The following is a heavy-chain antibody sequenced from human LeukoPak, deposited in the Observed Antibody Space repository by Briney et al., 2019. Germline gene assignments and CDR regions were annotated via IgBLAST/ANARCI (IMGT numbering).Heavy chain of an antibody. CDR2: ISSSGSTI. D-gene: IGHD6-6*01. CDR1: GFTFSSYE. CDR3: ARDGGKGYSSSSHFDY. Sequence: GGSLRLSCAASGFTFSSYEMNWVRQAPGKGLEWVSYISSSGSTIYYADSVKGRFTISRDNAKNSLYLQMNSLRAEDTAVYYCARDGGKGYSSSSHFDYWGQGTLVTVSS. J-gene: IGHJ4*02. V-gene: IGHV3-48*03.